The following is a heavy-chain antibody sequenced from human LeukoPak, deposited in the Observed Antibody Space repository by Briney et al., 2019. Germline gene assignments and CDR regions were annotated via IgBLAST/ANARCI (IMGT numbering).Heavy chain of an antibody. CDR2: FDPEDGET. D-gene: IGHD3-9*01. V-gene: IGHV1-24*01. CDR3: AAIPDILTGYYKGPFFDY. CDR1: GYTLTELS. J-gene: IGHJ4*02. Sequence: ASVKVSCKASGYTLTELSMHWVRQAPGKGLEWMGGFDPEDGETIYAQKFQGRVTMTEDTSTDTAYMELSSLRSEDTAVYYCAAIPDILTGYYKGPFFDYWGQGTLVTVSS.